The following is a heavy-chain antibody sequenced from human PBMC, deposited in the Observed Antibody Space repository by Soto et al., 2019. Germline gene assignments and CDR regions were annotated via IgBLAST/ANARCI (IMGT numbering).Heavy chain of an antibody. V-gene: IGHV1-69*13. CDR1: GGTFSSYA. CDR3: ANVQQLGTSDAFDI. D-gene: IGHD6-6*01. J-gene: IGHJ3*02. CDR2: IIPIFGTA. Sequence: ASVKVSCKASGGTFSSYAISWVRQAPGQGLEWMGGIIPIFGTANYAQKFQGRVTITADESTSTAYMELSSLRSEDTAVYYCANVQQLGTSDAFDIWGQGTMVTVSS.